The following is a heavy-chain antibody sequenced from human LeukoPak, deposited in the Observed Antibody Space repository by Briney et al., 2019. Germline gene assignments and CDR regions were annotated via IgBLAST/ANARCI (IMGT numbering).Heavy chain of an antibody. CDR2: IRSKANSYAT. Sequence: GGSLKLSCAASGFTFSGSAMHWVRQASGKGLEWVGRIRSKANSYATAYAASVKGRFTISRDDSKNTTYLQMNSLKTEDTAVYYCTSRPLLSYYGSGRTRSDYWGQGTLVTVSS. D-gene: IGHD3-10*01. V-gene: IGHV3-73*01. CDR1: GFTFSGSA. CDR3: TSRPLLSYYGSGRTRSDY. J-gene: IGHJ4*02.